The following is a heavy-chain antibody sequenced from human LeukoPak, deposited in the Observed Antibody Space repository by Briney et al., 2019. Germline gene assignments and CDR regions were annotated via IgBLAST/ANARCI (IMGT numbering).Heavy chain of an antibody. D-gene: IGHD5-12*01. Sequence: PGGSLRLSCAASGFTFGSYGMHWVRQAPGKGLEWVAFIRYDGSNKYYADSVKGRFTISRDNSKNTLYLQMNSLRAEDTAVYYCAKSGYSGYALVGLVDYWGQGTLVTVSS. CDR1: GFTFGSYG. CDR3: AKSGYSGYALVGLVDY. V-gene: IGHV3-30*02. J-gene: IGHJ4*02. CDR2: IRYDGSNK.